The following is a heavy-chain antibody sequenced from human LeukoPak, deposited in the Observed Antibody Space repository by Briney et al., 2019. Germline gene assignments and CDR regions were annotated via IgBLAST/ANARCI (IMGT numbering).Heavy chain of an antibody. Sequence: SETLSLTCAVYGGSFSGYYWSWIRQPPGKGLEWIGEINHSGSTNYNPSLKSRVTISVDTSKNQFTLKLSSVTAADTAVYYCARHGSGHDYWGQGTLVTASS. D-gene: IGHD3-10*01. CDR2: INHSGST. CDR1: GGSFSGYY. CDR3: ARHGSGHDY. J-gene: IGHJ4*02. V-gene: IGHV4-34*01.